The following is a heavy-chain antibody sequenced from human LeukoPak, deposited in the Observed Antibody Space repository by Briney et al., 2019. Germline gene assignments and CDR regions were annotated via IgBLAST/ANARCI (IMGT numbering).Heavy chain of an antibody. J-gene: IGHJ6*02. CDR2: IYYSGST. CDR3: ARDRYSSGWYKYGMDV. Sequence: PSETLSLTCTVSGGSVSSGSYYWSWIRQPPGKGLEWIGYIYYSGSTNYNPSLKSRVTISVDTSKNQSSLKLSSVTAADTAVYYCARDRYSSGWYKYGMDVWGQGTTVTVSS. D-gene: IGHD6-19*01. V-gene: IGHV4-61*01. CDR1: GGSVSSGSYY.